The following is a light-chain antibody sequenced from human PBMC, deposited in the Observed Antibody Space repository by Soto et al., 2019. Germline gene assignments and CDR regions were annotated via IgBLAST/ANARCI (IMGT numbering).Light chain of an antibody. J-gene: IGKJ1*01. V-gene: IGKV1-8*01. Sequence: AILMTQSPSSLSASAGDRVAIACRASQDVGRYLAWYQQKPGQAPKLLIYGASTLQSGVPSRFSGGGSGTDFTLTISCLHSEDFASYYCQHYKKYPWTFGQGTKVEIK. CDR3: QHYKKYPWT. CDR2: GAS. CDR1: QDVGRY.